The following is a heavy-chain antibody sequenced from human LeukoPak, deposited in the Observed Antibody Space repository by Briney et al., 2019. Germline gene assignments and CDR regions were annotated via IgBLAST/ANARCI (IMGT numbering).Heavy chain of an antibody. CDR1: GFTFSSYA. V-gene: IGHV3-23*01. CDR2: ISGSGDST. CDR3: AKEASSGYPNWFDP. Sequence: GGSLRLSCTASGFTFSSYAMSWVRQAPGKGLEWVSSISGSGDSTCYADSVKGQFTISRDKFKNTLYLQMNSLRAEDTAVYYCAKEASSGYPNWFDPWGQGTLVTVSS. J-gene: IGHJ5*02. D-gene: IGHD3-22*01.